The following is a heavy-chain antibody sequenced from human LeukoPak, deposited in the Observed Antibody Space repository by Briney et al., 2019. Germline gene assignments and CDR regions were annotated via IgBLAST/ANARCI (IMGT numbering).Heavy chain of an antibody. V-gene: IGHV4-4*07. CDR2: IYTSGST. D-gene: IGHD6-19*01. CDR3: ARDPRYSSGWYRDAFDI. CDR1: GGSISSYY. Sequence: PSETLSLTCTVSGGSISSYYWSWIRQPDGQGLEWIGRIYTSGSTNSNPSLKSRVTMSVATSKNQFSLKLSPVTAADTAVYYCARDPRYSSGWYRDAFDIWGQGTMVTVSS. J-gene: IGHJ3*02.